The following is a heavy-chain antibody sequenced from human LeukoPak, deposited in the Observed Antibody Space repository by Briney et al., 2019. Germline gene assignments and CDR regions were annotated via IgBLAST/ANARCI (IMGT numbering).Heavy chain of an antibody. CDR3: ATQVTMTTVTTGAFDY. Sequence: ASVKVSCKASGYTFTTYGISWVRQAPGQGLEWMGWISSYNGNTNYAQKLQGRVTMTTDTSTSTAYMELRSLISDDTAVYYCATQVTMTTVTTGAFDYWGQGTLVTVSS. D-gene: IGHD4-17*01. CDR2: ISSYNGNT. CDR1: GYTFTTYG. V-gene: IGHV1-18*01. J-gene: IGHJ4*02.